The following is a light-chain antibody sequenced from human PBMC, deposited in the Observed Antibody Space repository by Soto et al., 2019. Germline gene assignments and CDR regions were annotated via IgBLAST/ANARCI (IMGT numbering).Light chain of an antibody. J-gene: IGKJ1*01. CDR3: QQYGSSTGT. Sequence: EIVLTQSPGTLSLSPGERATLSCRASQGVSSYYLAWYQQKPGQAPRLLIYGASSRATGIPDRFSGSGSGTDFTLTISRLEPEDFAVYYCQQYGSSTGTFGQGTNVDIK. CDR1: QGVSSYY. CDR2: GAS. V-gene: IGKV3-20*01.